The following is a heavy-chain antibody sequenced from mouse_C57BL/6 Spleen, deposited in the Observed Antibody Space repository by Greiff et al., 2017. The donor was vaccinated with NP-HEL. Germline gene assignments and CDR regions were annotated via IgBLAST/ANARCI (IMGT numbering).Heavy chain of an antibody. D-gene: IGHD2-5*01. CDR3: ARSRSNHAMDY. CDR1: GYAFSSYW. Sequence: QVQLQQSGAELVKPGASVKISCKASGYAFSSYWMHWVKQRPGKGLEWIGQIYPGDGDTNYNGKFKGKATLTADKSSSTAYMQLSSLTSEDSAVYFCARSRSNHAMDYWGQGTSVTVSS. V-gene: IGHV1-80*01. CDR2: IYPGDGDT. J-gene: IGHJ4*01.